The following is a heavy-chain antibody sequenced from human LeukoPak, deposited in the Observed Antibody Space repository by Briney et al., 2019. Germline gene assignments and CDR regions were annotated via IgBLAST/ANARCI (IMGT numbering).Heavy chain of an antibody. J-gene: IGHJ6*03. CDR2: IYYSGTT. CDR3: ARDFSSSSTVYYYYYMDV. Sequence: SETLSLTCTVSGGSISSRTYYWGWIGQPPEKGLEWIGTIYYSGTTYYNPSLKSRVTISLDTSKNRFSLKLSSVTAADTAIYYCARDFSSSSTVYYYYYMDVWGKGTTVTVSS. CDR1: GGSISSRTYY. V-gene: IGHV4-39*07. D-gene: IGHD6-6*01.